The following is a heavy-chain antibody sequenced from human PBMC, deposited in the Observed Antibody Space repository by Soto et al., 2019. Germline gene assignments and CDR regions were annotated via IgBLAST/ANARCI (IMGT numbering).Heavy chain of an antibody. J-gene: IGHJ6*02. D-gene: IGHD3-22*01. Sequence: GESLKISCQGSGHSFSNYWIHWVRQMPGRGLEWMGIIYPDDSDTRYSPSFQGQVTISADKSITTAYLQLSSLKASDTAIYYCAISGYQPYYSYYGMDVWGQGTTVTVSS. V-gene: IGHV5-51*01. CDR2: IYPDDSDT. CDR1: GHSFSNYW. CDR3: AISGYQPYYSYYGMDV.